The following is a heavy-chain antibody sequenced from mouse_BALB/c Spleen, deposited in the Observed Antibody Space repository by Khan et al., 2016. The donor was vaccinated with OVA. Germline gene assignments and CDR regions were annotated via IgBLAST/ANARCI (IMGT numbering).Heavy chain of an antibody. J-gene: IGHJ2*01. V-gene: IGHV3-2*02. CDR3: ERVYGEDFDY. CDR1: GYSITSDYA. D-gene: IGHD2-10*02. CDR2: ISYSGNT. Sequence: EVQLVESGPGLVKPSQSLSLTCTVTGYSITSDYAWNWIRQFPGNKLEWMGYISYSGNTKYTPSLKSRISVPRDTSKNQIFLQLNSVTAEDTATYYCERVYGEDFDYWGQGTTLTVSA.